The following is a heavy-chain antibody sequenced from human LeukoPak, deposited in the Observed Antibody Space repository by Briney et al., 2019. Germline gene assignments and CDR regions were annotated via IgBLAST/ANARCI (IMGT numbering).Heavy chain of an antibody. Sequence: PGGSLRLSCATSGFTFRDYYMSWIRQTPGKGLEWVSFISSGGSTIYYADSVEGRVTISRDNAKRSLYLQMNSLRAEDTAVYYCARGGYDVLTGYYVWGQGTLVTVSS. CDR2: ISSGGSTI. CDR1: GFTFRDYY. J-gene: IGHJ4*02. CDR3: ARGGYDVLTGYYV. D-gene: IGHD3-9*01. V-gene: IGHV3-11*01.